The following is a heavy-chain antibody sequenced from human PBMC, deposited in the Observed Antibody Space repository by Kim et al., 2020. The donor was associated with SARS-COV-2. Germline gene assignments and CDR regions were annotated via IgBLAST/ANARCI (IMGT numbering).Heavy chain of an antibody. D-gene: IGHD1-26*01. CDR3: ARGYSGTLLDY. Sequence: YYANSGKGRFTISGNNAKNSLCLQMNSLGAEDTAVYYCARGYSGTLLDYWGQGTLVTVSS. J-gene: IGHJ4*02. V-gene: IGHV3-11*04.